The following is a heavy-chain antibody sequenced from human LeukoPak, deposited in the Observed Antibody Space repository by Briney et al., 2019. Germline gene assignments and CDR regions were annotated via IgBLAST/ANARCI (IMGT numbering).Heavy chain of an antibody. Sequence: GGSLRLSCAASGFTFSSYAMTWVRQAPGKGLGWGANIKLDGSEKYYVDSVKGRFTISRDNAKNSLYLQMNSLRAEDTAVYYCARGHSISPNWFDPWGQGTLVTVSS. J-gene: IGHJ5*02. CDR1: GFTFSSYA. CDR2: IKLDGSEK. V-gene: IGHV3-7*01. CDR3: ARGHSISPNWFDP. D-gene: IGHD6-13*01.